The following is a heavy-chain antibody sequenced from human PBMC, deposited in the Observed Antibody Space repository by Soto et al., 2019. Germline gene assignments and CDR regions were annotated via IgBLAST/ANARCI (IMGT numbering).Heavy chain of an antibody. Sequence: GGSLRLSCAASGFTFSSYAMSWVRQSPGKGLEWVSAISGSGGSTYYADSVKGRFTISRDNSKNTLYLQMNSLRAEDTAVYYCAKSPGYYDSSGYRFLSPFDYWGQGTLVTVSS. CDR3: AKSPGYYDSSGYRFLSPFDY. D-gene: IGHD3-22*01. CDR1: GFTFSSYA. CDR2: ISGSGGST. V-gene: IGHV3-23*01. J-gene: IGHJ4*02.